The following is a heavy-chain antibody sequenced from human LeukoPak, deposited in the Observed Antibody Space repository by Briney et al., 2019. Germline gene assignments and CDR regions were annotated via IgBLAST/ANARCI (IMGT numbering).Heavy chain of an antibody. CDR1: GFRFSSYA. D-gene: IGHD3-22*01. CDR3: ARGEYYDSSGYLDY. Sequence: GGSLRLACAASGFRFSSYAMSWVRQAPGKGLEWVSAISGSGVSTYYADSVKGRFTISRDNSKNTLYLQMNSLRAEDTAVYYCARGEYYDSSGYLDYWGQGTLVTVSS. V-gene: IGHV3-23*01. CDR2: ISGSGVST. J-gene: IGHJ4*02.